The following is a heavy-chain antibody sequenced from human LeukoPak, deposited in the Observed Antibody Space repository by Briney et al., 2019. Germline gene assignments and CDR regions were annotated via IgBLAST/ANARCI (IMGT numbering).Heavy chain of an antibody. V-gene: IGHV3-15*01. D-gene: IGHD3-16*02. CDR2: IKSKTDGGTT. Sequence: GGSLRLSCAASGFTFSNAWMSWVRQAPGKGLEWVGRIKSKTDGGTTDYAAPVKGRFTISRDDSKNTLYLQMNSLKTEDTAVYYCTTHDPYDYVWGSYLLDYWGQGTLVTVSS. CDR3: TTHDPYDYVWGSYLLDY. CDR1: GFTFSNAW. J-gene: IGHJ4*02.